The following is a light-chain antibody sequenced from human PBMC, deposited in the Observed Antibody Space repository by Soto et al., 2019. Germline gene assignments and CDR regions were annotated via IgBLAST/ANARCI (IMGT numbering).Light chain of an antibody. Sequence: DIQMTQSPSTLSASVGDRVTITCRASQSISNLLAWYQQKPGTAPKLLIYDVSSLQGGVPSRFSGSGSGTDFTLTISSLQPEDFATYYCQQSYSTPTWTFGQGTKVDIK. CDR1: QSISNL. CDR2: DVS. J-gene: IGKJ1*01. V-gene: IGKV1-39*01. CDR3: QQSYSTPTWT.